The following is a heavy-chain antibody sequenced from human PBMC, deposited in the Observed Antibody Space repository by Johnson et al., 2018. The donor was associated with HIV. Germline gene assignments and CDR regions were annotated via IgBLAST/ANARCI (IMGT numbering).Heavy chain of an antibody. V-gene: IGHV3-7*03. Sequence: VHLVESGGGLVQPGGSLRLSCAASGFTFSSYWMSWVRQAPGKGLEWVANINQDGTEKYYVDSLTGRFTISRDNTKESLYLQMNNRRAEDTAVYYCARAQAWGQGTMVIVSS. J-gene: IGHJ3*01. CDR2: INQDGTEK. CDR3: ARAQA. CDR1: GFTFSSYW.